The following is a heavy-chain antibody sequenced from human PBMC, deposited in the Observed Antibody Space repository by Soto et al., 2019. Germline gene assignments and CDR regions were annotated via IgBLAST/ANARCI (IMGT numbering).Heavy chain of an antibody. CDR1: GFTFSGSA. D-gene: IGHD2-15*01. CDR2: IRSKANSYAT. CDR3: TSEAAGPSRSYYYYGMDV. V-gene: IGHV3-73*01. J-gene: IGHJ6*02. Sequence: GGSLRLSCAASGFTFSGSAMHWVRQASGKGLEWVGRIRSKANSYATAYAASVKGRFTISRDDSKNTAYLQMNSLKTEDTAVYYCTSEAAGPSRSYYYYGMDVWGQGTTVT.